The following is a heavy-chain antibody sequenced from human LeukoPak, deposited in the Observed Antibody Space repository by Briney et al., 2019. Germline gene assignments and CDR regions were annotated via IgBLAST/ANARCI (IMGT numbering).Heavy chain of an antibody. J-gene: IGHJ5*02. Sequence: SETLSLTCTVSGGSISSYYWSWIRQPPGKGLEWIGYIYYSGSTNYNPSLKSRVTISVDTSKNQFSLKLSSVTAADTAVYYCARETYYYDSSGYYFPHGFDPWGQGTLVTVSS. CDR1: GGSISSYY. V-gene: IGHV4-59*01. D-gene: IGHD3-22*01. CDR2: IYYSGST. CDR3: ARETYYYDSSGYYFPHGFDP.